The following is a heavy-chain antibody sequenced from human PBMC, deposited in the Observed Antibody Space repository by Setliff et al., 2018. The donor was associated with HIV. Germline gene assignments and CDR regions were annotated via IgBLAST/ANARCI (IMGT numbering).Heavy chain of an antibody. V-gene: IGHV3-33*06. D-gene: IGHD3-3*01. CDR2: IWYDGNNK. CDR1: GLTFSSYG. CDR3: AKDLVEGVDSTSYYYVMDV. Sequence: GGSLRLSCAASGLTFSSYGMHWVRQAPGKGLEWVAVIWYDGNNKYYADSVKGRFTISRDNSKNTLYLQMNSLRAEDTAVYYCAKDLVEGVDSTSYYYVMDVWGQGTTVTVSS. J-gene: IGHJ6*02.